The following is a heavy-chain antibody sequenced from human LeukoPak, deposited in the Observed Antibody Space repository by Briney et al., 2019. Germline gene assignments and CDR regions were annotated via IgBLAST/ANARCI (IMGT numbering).Heavy chain of an antibody. CDR2: IYPGHSDT. D-gene: IGHD1-26*01. CDR3: ARQSPQYSGSYWSFDY. Sequence: GESLKISCKGSGYSFTSYCIGWVRQMPGKGLEWMGIIYPGHSDTRYSPSVQGQVTISADKSIRTAYLQWSSLKASDTAMYYCARQSPQYSGSYWSFDYWGQGTLVTVSS. J-gene: IGHJ4*02. V-gene: IGHV5-51*01. CDR1: GYSFTSYC.